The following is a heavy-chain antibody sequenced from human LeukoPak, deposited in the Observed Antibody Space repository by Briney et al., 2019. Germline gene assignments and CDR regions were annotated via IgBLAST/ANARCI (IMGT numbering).Heavy chain of an antibody. J-gene: IGHJ3*02. CDR1: GYAFTNYY. V-gene: IGHV1-46*01. CDR3: ARRKVYSDDGFDI. D-gene: IGHD2-21*01. CDR2: INPSDGST. Sequence: ASVKASCKASGYAFTNYYMHWVRQAPGQGLEWMGVINPSDGSTSYAQKFQGRITMTRDTSTSTVYMELSSLRSDDTAVYYCARRKVYSDDGFDIWGQGTMVTVSS.